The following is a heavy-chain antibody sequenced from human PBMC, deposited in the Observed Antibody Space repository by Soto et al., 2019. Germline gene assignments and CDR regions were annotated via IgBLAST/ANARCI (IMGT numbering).Heavy chain of an antibody. Sequence: GWSLRLSCAASGFTFSSYGMHWVRQAPGNGLERVAVISYDGSNKYYADSVKGRFTISRDNSKNTLYLQMNSLRAEDTAVYYCAKDHPKPYHDILTGYPQYWGQGTLVTVSS. CDR2: ISYDGSNK. CDR1: GFTFSSYG. CDR3: AKDHPKPYHDILTGYPQY. J-gene: IGHJ4*02. V-gene: IGHV3-30*18. D-gene: IGHD3-9*01.